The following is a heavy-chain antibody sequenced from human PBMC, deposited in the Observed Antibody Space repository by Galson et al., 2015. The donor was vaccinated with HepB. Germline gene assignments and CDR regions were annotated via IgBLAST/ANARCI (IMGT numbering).Heavy chain of an antibody. CDR2: INHSGST. J-gene: IGHJ4*02. Sequence: ETLSLTCAVYGGSFSGYYWSWIRQPPGKGLEWIGEINHSGSTNYNPSLKSRVTISVDTSKNQFSLKLSSVTAADTAVYYCARDLGARGSGSYYDYWGQGTLVTVSS. V-gene: IGHV4-34*01. CDR1: GGSFSGYY. D-gene: IGHD3-10*01. CDR3: ARDLGARGSGSYYDY.